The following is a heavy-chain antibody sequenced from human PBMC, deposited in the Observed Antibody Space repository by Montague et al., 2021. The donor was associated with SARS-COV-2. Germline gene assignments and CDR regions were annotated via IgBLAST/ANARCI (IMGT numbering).Heavy chain of an antibody. CDR3: ARDHLNRRGAEGFLTIFGVVTSNYFDY. D-gene: IGHD3-3*01. CDR2: ISYDGSNK. V-gene: IGHV3-30*04. J-gene: IGHJ4*02. CDR1: GFTFSSYA. Sequence: SLRLSCAASGFTFSSYAMHWVRQAPGKGLEWVAVISYDGSNKYYADSVKGRFTISRDNSKNMLYLQMNSLRAEDTAVYYCARDHLNRRGAEGFLTIFGVVTSNYFDYWGQGTLVTVSS.